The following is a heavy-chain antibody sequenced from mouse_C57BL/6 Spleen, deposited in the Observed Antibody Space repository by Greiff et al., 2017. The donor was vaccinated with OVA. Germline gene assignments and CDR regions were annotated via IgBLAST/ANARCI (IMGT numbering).Heavy chain of an antibody. CDR3: ATLLYYDYPYYAMDY. V-gene: IGHV1-74*01. J-gene: IGHJ4*01. D-gene: IGHD2-4*01. CDR1: GYTFTSYW. Sequence: VQLQQPGAELVKPGASVKVSCKASGYTFTSYWMHWVKQRPGQGLEWIGRIHPSDSDTNYNQKFKGKATLTVDKSSSTAYMQLRSLTSEDSAVYYCATLLYYDYPYYAMDYWGQGTSVTVSS. CDR2: IHPSDSDT.